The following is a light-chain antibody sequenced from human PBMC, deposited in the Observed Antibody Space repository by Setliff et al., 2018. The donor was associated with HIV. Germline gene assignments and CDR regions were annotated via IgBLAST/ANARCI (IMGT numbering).Light chain of an antibody. J-gene: IGLJ1*01. Sequence: SALTQPASVSGSPGQSITISCTGSSSDIGTYNFVSWYQQYPGKAPKVVIYEVSIRPSGISTRFSGSKSGNTASLTISGLQPADDADYYRASYTTSSAPLVFGSGTKVTVL. CDR1: SSDIGTYNF. CDR3: ASYTTSSAPLV. V-gene: IGLV2-14*01. CDR2: EVS.